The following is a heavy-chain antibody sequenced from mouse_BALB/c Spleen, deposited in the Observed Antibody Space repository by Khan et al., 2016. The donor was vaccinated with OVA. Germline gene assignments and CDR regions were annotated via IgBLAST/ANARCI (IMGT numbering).Heavy chain of an antibody. J-gene: IGHJ3*01. V-gene: IGHV5-9*03. D-gene: IGHD1-1*02. CDR2: ISSGGDNT. Sequence: EVELVESGGGLVKPGGSLKLSCAASGFTFSSFSMSWVRQTPEKRLGWVATISSGGDNTYYPDSVKGRFTISRDNAQNNLYLQMSSLRSEDTALYYCARSDYGAFAYWGQGTLVTVSA. CDR3: ARSDYGAFAY. CDR1: GFTFSSFS.